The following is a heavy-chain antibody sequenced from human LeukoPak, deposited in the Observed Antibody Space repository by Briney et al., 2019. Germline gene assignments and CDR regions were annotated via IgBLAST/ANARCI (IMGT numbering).Heavy chain of an antibody. CDR2: INHSGST. Sequence: PSETLSLTCAVYGGSFSGYYWSWIRQPPGKGLEWIGEINHSGSTNYNPSLKSRVTISVDTSKSQFSLKLSSVTAADTAVYYCARYYYDSSGYYLDKWFDPWGQGTLVTVSS. CDR3: ARYYYDSSGYYLDKWFDP. J-gene: IGHJ5*02. CDR1: GGSFSGYY. V-gene: IGHV4-34*01. D-gene: IGHD3-22*01.